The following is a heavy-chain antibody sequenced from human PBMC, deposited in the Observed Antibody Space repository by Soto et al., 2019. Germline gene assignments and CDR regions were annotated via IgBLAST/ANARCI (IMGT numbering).Heavy chain of an antibody. CDR1: GGSISSGGYY. CDR2: IYYSGST. CDR3: ARDHRGRSMIWYYGMDV. J-gene: IGHJ6*02. D-gene: IGHD3-16*01. Sequence: SEPLSLTCTVSGGSISSGGYYWSWIRQHPGKGLEWIGYIYYSGSTYYNPSLKSRVTISVDTSKNQFSLKLSSVTAADTAVYYCARDHRGRSMIWYYGMDVWGQGTTVTVSS. V-gene: IGHV4-31*03.